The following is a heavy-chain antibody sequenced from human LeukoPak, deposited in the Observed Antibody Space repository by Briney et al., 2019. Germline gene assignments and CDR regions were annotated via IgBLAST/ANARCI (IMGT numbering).Heavy chain of an antibody. D-gene: IGHD1-1*01. CDR1: GFPFSSFA. Sequence: PGGSLRLSCAAPGFPFSSFAIGSVRQPPGKGPGWVSAIDGSGANTYYTASVKGRFTISRNNSKNILYLRRNSLRAEDTARYYCAKGAYNPLDYCGEGTLVTVSS. CDR3: AKGAYNPLDY. V-gene: IGHV3-23*01. CDR2: IDGSGANT. J-gene: IGHJ4*02.